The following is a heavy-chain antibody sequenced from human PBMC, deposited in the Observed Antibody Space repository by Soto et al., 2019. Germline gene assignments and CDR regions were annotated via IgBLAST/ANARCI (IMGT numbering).Heavy chain of an antibody. Sequence: SGPTLVNPTQTLTLTCTSSGFSLSTSGMCVSWIRQPPGKALEWLARIDWDDDKYYSTSLKTRLTISKDTSKNQLVLTMTNMYPVDTATYYCARDYSNYLDYWGQGTLVTVSS. CDR3: ARDYSNYLDY. CDR2: IDWDDDK. J-gene: IGHJ4*02. V-gene: IGHV2-70*11. CDR1: GFSLSTSGMC. D-gene: IGHD4-4*01.